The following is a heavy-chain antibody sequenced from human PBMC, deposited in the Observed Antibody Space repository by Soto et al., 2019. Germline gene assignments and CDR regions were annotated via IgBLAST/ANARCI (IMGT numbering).Heavy chain of an antibody. CDR2: ISSSSSYI. J-gene: IGHJ6*02. D-gene: IGHD4-17*01. Sequence: WSLRLSCAASGFTFSSYSMNWVRQAPGKGLEWVSSISSSSSYIYYADSVKGRFTISRDNAKNSLYLQMNSLRAEDTAVYYCARIPGLRHYYYGMDVWGQGTTVTVSS. CDR3: ARIPGLRHYYYGMDV. CDR1: GFTFSSYS. V-gene: IGHV3-21*01.